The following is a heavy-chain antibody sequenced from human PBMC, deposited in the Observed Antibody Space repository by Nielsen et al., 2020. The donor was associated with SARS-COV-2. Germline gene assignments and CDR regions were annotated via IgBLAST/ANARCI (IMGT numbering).Heavy chain of an antibody. CDR3: SPSAYCSGRYLDH. D-gene: IGHD3-10*01. CDR2: VSRTGFVL. Sequence: GGSLRLSCAASGFTFDDYAMHWVRQAPGKGLEWVSGVSRTGFVLGYADSVKGRFTISRDTAKNSLYLQMNSLRPEDTAFYYFSPSAYCSGRYLDHWGQGTLVTVSS. CDR1: GFTFDDYA. J-gene: IGHJ4*02. V-gene: IGHV3-9*01.